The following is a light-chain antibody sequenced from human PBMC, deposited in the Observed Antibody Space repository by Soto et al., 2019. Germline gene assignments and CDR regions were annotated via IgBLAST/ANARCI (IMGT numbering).Light chain of an antibody. CDR3: KQFGSSPLT. CDR1: QSVSNNY. CDR2: GAF. J-gene: IGKJ4*01. Sequence: EIVLTQSPGTLSLSPGERATLSCRASQSVSNNYLAWYQQKPGQAPRLLIYGAFSRATGIPDRFRGGGSGKDFNPHISRMEAGEFSVDDGKQFGSSPLTFGGGTKVDIK. V-gene: IGKV3-20*01.